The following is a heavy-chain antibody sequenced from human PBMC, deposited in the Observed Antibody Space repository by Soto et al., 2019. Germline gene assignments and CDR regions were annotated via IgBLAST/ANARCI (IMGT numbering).Heavy chain of an antibody. CDR3: AGEALYTMIVAWRERYFDY. CDR2: ISSSSSYI. D-gene: IGHD3-22*01. J-gene: IGHJ4*02. V-gene: IGHV3-21*01. Sequence: GGSLRLSCAASRFTFSTYEMDWVRQAPGKGLEWVSSISSSSSYIYYADSVKGRFTISRDNAKNSLYLQMNSLRAEDTAVYYCAGEALYTMIVAWRERYFDYWGQGTLVTVSS. CDR1: RFTFSTYE.